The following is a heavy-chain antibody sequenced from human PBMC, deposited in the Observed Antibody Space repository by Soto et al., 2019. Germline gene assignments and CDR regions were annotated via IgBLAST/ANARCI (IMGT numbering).Heavy chain of an antibody. CDR1: GGRSWSRDW. Sequence: ISRAVSGGRSWSRDWWGWVRKPPGKGLEWIGEIYHSGSTNYNPSLKSRVTISVDKSKNQFSLKLSSVTAADTEVYYCARRRGIAAHYYGMDVGGQGTTVTVSS. J-gene: IGHJ6*02. CDR2: IYHSGST. V-gene: IGHV4-4*02. CDR3: ARRRGIAAHYYGMDV. D-gene: IGHD6-6*01.